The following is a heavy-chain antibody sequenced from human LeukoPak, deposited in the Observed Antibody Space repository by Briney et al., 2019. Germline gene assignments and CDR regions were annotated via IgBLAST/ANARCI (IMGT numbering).Heavy chain of an antibody. CDR2: IYPGDSDT. CDR3: ASAQNYYDSSGPGAFDI. D-gene: IGHD3-22*01. J-gene: IGHJ3*02. CDR1: GYSFTSYW. V-gene: IGHV5-51*01. Sequence: GESLKISCKGSGYSFTSYWIGWVRQMPGKGLEWMGIIYPGDSDTRYSPSFQGQVAISADKSISTAYLQWSSLKASDTAMYYCASAQNYYDSSGPGAFDIWGQGTMVTVSS.